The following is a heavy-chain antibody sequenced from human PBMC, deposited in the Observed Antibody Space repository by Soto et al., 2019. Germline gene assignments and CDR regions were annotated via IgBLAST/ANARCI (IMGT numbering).Heavy chain of an antibody. Sequence: QVQLVESGGGVVQPGRSLRLSCAASGFTFSSYAMHWVRQAPGKGLEWVEVISYDGSNKYYADSVKGRFTISRDNSKNTLYLQMNSLRAEDTAVYYCARGTELVVVIPNLDYWGQGTLVTVSS. J-gene: IGHJ4*02. CDR2: ISYDGSNK. CDR3: ARGTELVVVIPNLDY. V-gene: IGHV3-30-3*01. D-gene: IGHD3-22*01. CDR1: GFTFSSYA.